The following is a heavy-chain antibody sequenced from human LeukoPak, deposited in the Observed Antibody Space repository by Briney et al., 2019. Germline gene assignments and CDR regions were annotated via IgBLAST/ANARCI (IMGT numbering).Heavy chain of an antibody. CDR1: GGSISSSSYY. CDR2: IYYSGST. D-gene: IGHD6-19*01. J-gene: IGHJ5*02. Sequence: SETLSLTCTVSGGSISSSSYYWGWIRQPPGKGLEWIGSIYYSGSTYYNPSLKSRVAISLDTSKTQFSLKLTSVTAADTAVYFCAKFDEAGSYWFDPWGQGILVTVSS. CDR3: AKFDEAGSYWFDP. V-gene: IGHV4-39*07.